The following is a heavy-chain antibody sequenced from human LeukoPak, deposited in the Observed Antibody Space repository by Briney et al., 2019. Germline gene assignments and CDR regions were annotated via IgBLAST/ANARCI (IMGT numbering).Heavy chain of an antibody. CDR3: ARDRGYCSSTSCYSSYYYYGMDV. D-gene: IGHD2-2*01. CDR1: GGTFSSYA. Sequence: SCKASGGTFSSYAMHWVRQAPGKGLEWVAVISYDGSNKYYADSVKGRFTISRDNSKNTLYLQMNSLRAEDTAVYYCARDRGYCSSTSCYSSYYYYGMDVWGQGTTVTVSS. V-gene: IGHV3-30-3*01. CDR2: ISYDGSNK. J-gene: IGHJ6*02.